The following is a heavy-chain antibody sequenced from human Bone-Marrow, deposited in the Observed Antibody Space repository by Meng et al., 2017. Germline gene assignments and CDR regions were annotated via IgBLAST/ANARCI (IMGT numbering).Heavy chain of an antibody. CDR1: GYTFSAYW. CDR3: AAESNSSGYLYAFDI. CDR2: IHPKTGDT. Sequence: ASVKVSCKASGYTFSAYWIHWMRQAPGQGLEWMGWIHPKTGDTKYAQKFQERVTITRDMSTSTAYMELSSLRSEDTAVYYCAAESNSSGYLYAFDIWGQGTMVTVSS. V-gene: IGHV1-2*02. J-gene: IGHJ3*02. D-gene: IGHD3-22*01.